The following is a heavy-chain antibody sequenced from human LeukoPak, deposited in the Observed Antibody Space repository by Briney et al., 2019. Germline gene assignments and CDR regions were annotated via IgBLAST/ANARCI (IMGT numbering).Heavy chain of an antibody. CDR1: GYTFTSYD. CDR2: IIPIFGTA. Sequence: GASVKVSCKASGYTFTSYDIKWVRQATGQGLEWMGRIIPIFGTANYAQKFQGRVTITTDESTSTAYMELSSLRSEDTAVYYCARDLPGIAVAGLDYWGQGTLVTVSS. J-gene: IGHJ4*02. CDR3: ARDLPGIAVAGLDY. D-gene: IGHD6-19*01. V-gene: IGHV1-69*05.